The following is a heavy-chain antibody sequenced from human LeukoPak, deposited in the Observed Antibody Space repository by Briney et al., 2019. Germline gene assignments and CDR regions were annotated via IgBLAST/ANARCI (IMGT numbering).Heavy chain of an antibody. Sequence: PGGSLRLSCGASGFTFSTYAMSWVRQAPGQGLEWISSISSSDGTTYYADSVKGRFTISRDNSKNTLSLQMNGLRAEDTALYYCAKYYYASGSFSLDYWGQGTLVTVSS. J-gene: IGHJ4*02. D-gene: IGHD3-10*01. CDR3: AKYYYASGSFSLDY. CDR2: ISSSDGTT. V-gene: IGHV3-23*01. CDR1: GFTFSTYA.